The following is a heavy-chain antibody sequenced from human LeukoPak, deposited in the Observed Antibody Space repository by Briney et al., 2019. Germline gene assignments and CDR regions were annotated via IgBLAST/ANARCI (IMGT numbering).Heavy chain of an antibody. CDR2: ISWNSGSI. J-gene: IGHJ4*02. CDR1: GFTFDDYA. V-gene: IGHV3-9*01. Sequence: GGSLSLSCAASGFTFDDYAMHWVRQAPGKGLEWVSGISWNSGSIGYADSVKGRFTISRDNAKNSLYLQMNSLRAEDTALYYCAKANYYDSSGYVDYWGQGTLVTVSS. CDR3: AKANYYDSSGYVDY. D-gene: IGHD3-22*01.